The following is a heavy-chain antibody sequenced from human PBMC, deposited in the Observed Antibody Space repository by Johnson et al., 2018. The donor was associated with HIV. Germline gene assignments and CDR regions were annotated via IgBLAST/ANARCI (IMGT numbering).Heavy chain of an antibody. CDR2: INGDGSRT. J-gene: IGHJ3*01. V-gene: IGHV3-74*01. CDR3: ATEKGYCGSGGCHGVAFDL. D-gene: IGHD2-2*01. Sequence: VQLVESGGGLVKPGGSLRLSCAASGFTFSNAWMSWVRQVPGKGLVWVSRINGDGSRTSYADSVKGRFTIARDNAKNTLYLEMNSLKTEDTAVYYCATEKGYCGSGGCHGVAFDLWGQGTMVTVSS. CDR1: GFTFSNAW.